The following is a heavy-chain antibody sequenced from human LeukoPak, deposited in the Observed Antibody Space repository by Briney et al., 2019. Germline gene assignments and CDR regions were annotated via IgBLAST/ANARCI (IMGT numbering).Heavy chain of an antibody. D-gene: IGHD3-3*01. CDR1: GYTFTSYG. CDR3: ARADDFWSGYYVGFDY. Sequence: GASVKVSCKASGYTFTSYGISWVRQAPGQGLEWMGWISAYNGNTNYAQKLQGRVTMTTDTSTSTAYMELRSLRSDDTAVYYCARADDFWSGYYVGFDYWGQGTLVTVSS. J-gene: IGHJ4*02. CDR2: ISAYNGNT. V-gene: IGHV1-18*01.